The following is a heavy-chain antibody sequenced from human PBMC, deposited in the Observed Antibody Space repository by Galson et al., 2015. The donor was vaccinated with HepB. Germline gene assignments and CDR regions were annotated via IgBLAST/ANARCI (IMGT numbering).Heavy chain of an antibody. V-gene: IGHV2-26*01. J-gene: IGHJ4*02. CDR1: GFSLSNARMG. CDR2: IFSNDEK. CDR3: ARMVVVVAATLTYYFDY. Sequence: PALVKPTQTLTLTCTVSGFSLSNARMGVSWIRQPPGKALEWLAHIFSNDEKSYSTSLKSRLTISKDTSKSQVVLTMTNMDPVDTATYYCARMVVVVAATLTYYFDYWGQGTLVTVSS. D-gene: IGHD2-15*01.